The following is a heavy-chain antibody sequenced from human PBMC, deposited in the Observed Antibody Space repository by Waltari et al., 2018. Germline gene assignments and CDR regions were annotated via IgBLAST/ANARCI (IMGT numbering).Heavy chain of an antibody. D-gene: IGHD6-13*01. CDR2: IKQDGTEK. Sequence: EVQLVESGGGLVQPGGSLRLSCAVSGFTLRTYSVTWVRQAPGKGLEWLANIKQDGTEKYYVDAVKGRFSTPRDNGKNLLYLHMNSLRADDTAVYYCARDEMHRTTWYHFWGQGTQVTVSS. CDR1: GFTLRTYS. CDR3: ARDEMHRTTWYHF. V-gene: IGHV3-7*04. J-gene: IGHJ4*02.